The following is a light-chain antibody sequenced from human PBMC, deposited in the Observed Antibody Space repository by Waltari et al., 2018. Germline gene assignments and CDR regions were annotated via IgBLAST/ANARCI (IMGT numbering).Light chain of an antibody. J-gene: IGLJ1*01. CDR1: STDLGTYKL. V-gene: IGLV2-23*02. CDR2: EVS. Sequence: QSALPQPASVSGSPGQSIPISCSNSSTDLGTYKLVPWYQQRPGKAPKLVIYEVSERPSGVSNRFSGSKSGDTASLTISGLQAEDEADYYCCSFAGSSTSFGTGTTVTV. CDR3: CSFAGSSTS.